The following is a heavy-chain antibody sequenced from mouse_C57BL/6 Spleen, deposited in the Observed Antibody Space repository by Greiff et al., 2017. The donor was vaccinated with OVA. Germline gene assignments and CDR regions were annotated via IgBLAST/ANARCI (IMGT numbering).Heavy chain of an antibody. CDR1: GYTFTDYN. V-gene: IGHV1-22*01. Sequence: VQLKQSGPELVKPGASVKMSCKASGYTFTDYNMHWVKQSHGKSLEWIGYINPNNGGTSYNQKFKGKATLTVNKSSSTAYMELRSLTSEDSAVYYCARGSTTVVALDAMDYWGQGTSVTVSS. CDR2: INPNNGGT. J-gene: IGHJ4*01. CDR3: ARGSTTVVALDAMDY. D-gene: IGHD1-1*01.